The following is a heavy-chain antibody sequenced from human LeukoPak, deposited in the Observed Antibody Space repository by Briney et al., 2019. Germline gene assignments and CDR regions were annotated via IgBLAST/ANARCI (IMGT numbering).Heavy chain of an antibody. V-gene: IGHV4-4*07. J-gene: IGHJ4*02. CDR3: ARHEYSSGWYVLSG. CDR1: GGSISSYY. Sequence: ASETLSLTCTVSGGSISSYYWSWIRQPAGKGLEWIGRIYTSGSTNYNPSLKSRVTMSVDTSKNQFSLKLSSVTDADTAVYYCARHEYSSGWYVLSGWGQGTLVTVSS. D-gene: IGHD6-19*01. CDR2: IYTSGST.